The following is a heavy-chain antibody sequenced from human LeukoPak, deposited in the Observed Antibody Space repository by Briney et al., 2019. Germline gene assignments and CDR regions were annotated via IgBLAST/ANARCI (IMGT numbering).Heavy chain of an antibody. Sequence: SETLSLTCAVYGGSFSGYYWSWIRQPPGKGLEWIGEINHSGSTNYNPSLKSRVTISVDTSKNQFSLKLSSVTAADTAVYHCARIPPRSYCSGGSCYRNAFDIWGQGTMVTVSS. CDR1: GGSFSGYY. CDR3: ARIPPRSYCSGGSCYRNAFDI. D-gene: IGHD2-15*01. J-gene: IGHJ3*02. CDR2: INHSGST. V-gene: IGHV4-34*01.